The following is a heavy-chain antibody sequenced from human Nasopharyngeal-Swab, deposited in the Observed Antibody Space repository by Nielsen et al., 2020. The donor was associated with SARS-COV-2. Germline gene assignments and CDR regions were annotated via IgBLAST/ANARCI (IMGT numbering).Heavy chain of an antibody. D-gene: IGHD6-6*01. CDR1: GYTFTSYG. V-gene: IGHV1-18*01. Sequence: ASVKVSCKASGYTFTSYGISWVRQAPGQGLEWMGWISAYNGNTNYAQKLQGRVTMTTDTSTSTAYMEPRSLRSDDTAVYYCARDFEQFYSSSPSWFDPWGQGTLVTVSS. J-gene: IGHJ5*02. CDR3: ARDFEQFYSSSPSWFDP. CDR2: ISAYNGNT.